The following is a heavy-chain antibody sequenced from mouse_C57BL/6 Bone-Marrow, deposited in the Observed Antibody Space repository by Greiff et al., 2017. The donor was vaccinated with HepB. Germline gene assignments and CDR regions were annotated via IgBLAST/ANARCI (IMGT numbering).Heavy chain of an antibody. Sequence: GASVKISCKASGSAFSSYWMNWVKQRPGKGLEWIGQIYPGDGDTNYNGKFKGKATLTADKSSSTAYMQLSSLTSEDSAVYFCARGEGTTVDPFDYWGQGTTLAVSS. CDR3: ARGEGTTVDPFDY. V-gene: IGHV1-80*01. CDR1: GSAFSSYW. D-gene: IGHD1-1*01. CDR2: IYPGDGDT. J-gene: IGHJ2*01.